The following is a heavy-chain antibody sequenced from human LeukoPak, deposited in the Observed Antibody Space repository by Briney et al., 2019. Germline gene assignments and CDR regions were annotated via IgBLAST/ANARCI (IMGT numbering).Heavy chain of an antibody. J-gene: IGHJ3*02. D-gene: IGHD3-10*01. V-gene: IGHV1-2*02. CDR3: ARELVYGSGSYSGGFDI. CDR2: INPNSGGT. CDR1: GYTFTDYF. Sequence: ASVKVSCKASGYTFTDYFLHWVRQAPGQGLEWMGWINPNSGGTNYAQKFQGRVTMTRDTSISTAYMELSRLRSDDTAVYYCARELVYGSGSYSGGFDIWGQGTMVTVSS.